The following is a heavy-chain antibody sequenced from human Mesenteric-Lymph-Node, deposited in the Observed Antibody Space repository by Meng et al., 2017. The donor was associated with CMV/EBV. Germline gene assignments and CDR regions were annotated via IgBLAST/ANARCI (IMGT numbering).Heavy chain of an antibody. CDR1: FTFSGSA. V-gene: IGHV3-73*01. J-gene: IGHJ5*02. D-gene: IGHD1-26*01. CDR3: ARDQLAGGQWGWFDP. Sequence: FTFSGSAMHGVRQASGKGLEWVGRIRSKANNYATAFAASVKGRFTISRDDSKNTLYLQMNSLRSEDTAIYYCARDQLAGGQWGWFDPWGQGTLVTVSS. CDR2: IRSKANNYAT.